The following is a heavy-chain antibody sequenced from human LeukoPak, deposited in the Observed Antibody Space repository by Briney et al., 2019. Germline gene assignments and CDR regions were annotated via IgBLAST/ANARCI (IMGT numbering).Heavy chain of an antibody. CDR3: ARIDYGVYFDY. J-gene: IGHJ4*02. V-gene: IGHV4-59*01. Sequence: SETLSLTCTVSGGSISSYYWSWIRQPPGKGLEWIGYIYYSGSTNYNPSLKSRVTISVDTSKNQFSLKLSSVTVADTAVYYCARIDYGVYFDYWGQGTLVTVSS. D-gene: IGHD4-17*01. CDR2: IYYSGST. CDR1: GGSISSYY.